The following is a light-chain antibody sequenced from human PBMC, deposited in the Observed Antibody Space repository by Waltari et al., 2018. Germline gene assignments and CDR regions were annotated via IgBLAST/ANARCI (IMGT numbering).Light chain of an antibody. CDR3: MQGTHWPVYS. Sequence: DVVLTQSPLSLPVTLGQPASISCRSSRSLVHSNGNTYLAWFHQRPGQSPRRLLYRVSDRDSGVPDRFNGSGSATDFTLRIISVEAQDVGLYYFMQGTHWPVYSFGQGTKLEIK. CDR1: RSLVHSNGNTY. CDR2: RVS. V-gene: IGKV2-30*02. J-gene: IGKJ2*03.